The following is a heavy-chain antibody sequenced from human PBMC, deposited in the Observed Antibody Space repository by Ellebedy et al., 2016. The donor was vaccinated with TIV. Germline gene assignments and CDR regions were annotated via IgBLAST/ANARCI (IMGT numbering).Heavy chain of an antibody. CDR2: ISYDGSNK. J-gene: IGHJ4*02. Sequence: GESLKISCAASGFTFSSYAMHWVRQAPGKGLEWVAVISYDGSNKYYADSVKGRFTISRDNSKNTLYLQMNSLRAEDTAVYYCARGYYDSSGYSYWGQGTLVTVSS. CDR1: GFTFSSYA. D-gene: IGHD3-22*01. V-gene: IGHV3-30-3*01. CDR3: ARGYYDSSGYSY.